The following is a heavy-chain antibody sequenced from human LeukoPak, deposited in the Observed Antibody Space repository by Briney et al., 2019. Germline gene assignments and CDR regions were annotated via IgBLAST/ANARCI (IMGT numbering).Heavy chain of an antibody. J-gene: IGHJ4*02. CDR1: GYTFTSYD. V-gene: IGHV1-8*01. CDR3: ARADCSSTSCYQDY. CDR2: MNPNSGNT. Sequence: WASVKVSCKASGYTFTSYDINWVRQATGQGLEWMGWMNPNSGNTGYAQKFQGRVTMTRNTSISTAYMELSSLRSEDTAVYYCARADCSSTSCYQDYWGQGTLVTVSS. D-gene: IGHD2-2*01.